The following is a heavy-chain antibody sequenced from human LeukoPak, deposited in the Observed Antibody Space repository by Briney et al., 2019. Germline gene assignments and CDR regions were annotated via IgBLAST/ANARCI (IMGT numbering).Heavy chain of an antibody. Sequence: GGSLRLSCAASGFTFSSYSMNWVRQAPGKGLEWVSYISSSSSTIYYADSVKGRFTISRDNAKNSLYLQMNSLRAEDTAVYYCARDPLGSGSFWGQGTLVTVSS. J-gene: IGHJ4*02. CDR1: GFTFSSYS. V-gene: IGHV3-48*04. CDR3: ARDPLGSGSF. CDR2: ISSSSSTI. D-gene: IGHD3-3*01.